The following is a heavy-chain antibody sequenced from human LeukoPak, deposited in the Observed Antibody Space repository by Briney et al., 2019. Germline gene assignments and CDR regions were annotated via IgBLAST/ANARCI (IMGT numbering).Heavy chain of an antibody. CDR2: ISPNSGVT. Sequence: ASVKVSCKASGYTFTDYYMLWVRQAPGQGLEWMGWISPNSGVTNYAQKFQGRVTMTRDTSISTAYMELSRLKSDDTALYYCARGRWTVTGSFDHWGQGTLVTVSS. J-gene: IGHJ5*02. CDR3: ARGRWTVTGSFDH. D-gene: IGHD4-23*01. CDR1: GYTFTDYY. V-gene: IGHV1-2*02.